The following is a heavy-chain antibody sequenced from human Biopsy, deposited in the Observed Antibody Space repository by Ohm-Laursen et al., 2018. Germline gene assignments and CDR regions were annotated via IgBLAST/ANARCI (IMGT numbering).Heavy chain of an antibody. D-gene: IGHD3-16*01. J-gene: IGHJ4*02. CDR2: MYYSGST. V-gene: IGHV4-59*01. CDR1: GGSLNFYY. Sequence: SETLSLTYTVSGGSLNFYYWSWIRQPPGKGLEWIGYMYYSGSTKYSPSLKNRVTVSLDTSRNQFSLKLTSMTPADTAVYYCVRGRSPATYWGQGALVIVSS. CDR3: VRGRSPATY.